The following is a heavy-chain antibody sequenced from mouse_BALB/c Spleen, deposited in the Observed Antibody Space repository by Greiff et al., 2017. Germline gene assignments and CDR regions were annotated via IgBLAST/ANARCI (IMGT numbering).Heavy chain of an antibody. Sequence: QVHVKQSGPELVKPGASVKISCKASGYSFTSYYIHWVKQRPGQGLEWIGWIFPGSGNTKYNEKFKGKATLTADTSSSTAYMQLSSLTSEDSAVYFCARFYDYDDSYYAMDYWGQGTSVTVSS. CDR2: IFPGSGNT. J-gene: IGHJ4*01. V-gene: IGHV1-66*01. CDR3: ARFYDYDDSYYAMDY. CDR1: GYSFTSYY. D-gene: IGHD2-4*01.